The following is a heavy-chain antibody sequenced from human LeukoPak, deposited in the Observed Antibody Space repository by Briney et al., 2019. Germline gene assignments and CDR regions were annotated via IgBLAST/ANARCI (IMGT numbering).Heavy chain of an antibody. CDR1: GFNFSRYG. CDR2: ISSSGSTI. J-gene: IGHJ6*04. Sequence: GGSLRLSCAASGFNFSRYGMSWVRQAPGKGLEWVSYISSSGSTIYYADSVKGRFTISRDNAKNSLYLQMNSLRAEDTAVYYCAELGITMIGGVWGKGTTVTISS. D-gene: IGHD3-10*02. V-gene: IGHV3-48*03. CDR3: AELGITMIGGV.